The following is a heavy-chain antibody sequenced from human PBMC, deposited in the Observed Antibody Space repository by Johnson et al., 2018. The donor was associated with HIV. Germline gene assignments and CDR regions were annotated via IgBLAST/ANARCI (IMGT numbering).Heavy chain of an antibody. V-gene: IGHV3-74*01. CDR3: ASGGSRYSGSYLSDAFDI. CDR2: INSDGSST. D-gene: IGHD1-26*01. J-gene: IGHJ3*02. Sequence: EQLVESGGGLVQPGGSLRLSCAASGFTFSSYWMHWVRQAPGKGLVWVSRINSDGSSTSYADSVQGRFTISRDNAKNTLYLQMNSLRAEDTAVYYCASGGSRYSGSYLSDAFDIWGQGTMVTVSS. CDR1: GFTFSSYW.